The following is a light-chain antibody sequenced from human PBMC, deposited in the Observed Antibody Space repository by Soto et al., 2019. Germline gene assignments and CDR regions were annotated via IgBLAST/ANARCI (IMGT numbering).Light chain of an antibody. Sequence: EIVLTKSPATLSLSPGERATLACRASQSVSSYLAWYQQTPGQAPRLLIYDASNRATVIPARFSGSGSGTDFTLTLISLEPEDFAVYYCQQRSNWPSFGQGTRLEIK. V-gene: IGKV3-11*01. CDR2: DAS. CDR1: QSVSSY. CDR3: QQRSNWPS. J-gene: IGKJ5*01.